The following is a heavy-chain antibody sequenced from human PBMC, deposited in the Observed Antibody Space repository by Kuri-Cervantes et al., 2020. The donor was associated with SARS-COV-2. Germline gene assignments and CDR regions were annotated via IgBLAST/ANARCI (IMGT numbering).Heavy chain of an antibody. V-gene: IGHV1-69*06. CDR2: IIPIFGTA. CDR1: GYTFTSYG. J-gene: IGHJ4*02. Sequence: SVKVSCKASGYTFTSYGISWVRQAPGQGLEWMGGIIPIFGTANYAQKFQGRVTITADKSTSTAYMELSSLRSEDTAVYYCASAVAVGATAFDYWGQGTLVTVSS. CDR3: ASAVAVGATAFDY. D-gene: IGHD1-26*01.